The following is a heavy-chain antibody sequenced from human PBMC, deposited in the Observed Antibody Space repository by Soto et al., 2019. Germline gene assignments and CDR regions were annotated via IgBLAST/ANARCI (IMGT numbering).Heavy chain of an antibody. D-gene: IGHD3-10*01. CDR3: ASMVRSLDY. Sequence: EVQLLESGGGLVQPGGSLRLSCAASGFTFSSYAMSWVRQAPGKGLEWVSAISGSGGSTYYADSVKGRFTISRDNSKNALYVQMNSLRVEDAAVYYWASMVRSLDYWGQGPMVTVSS. J-gene: IGHJ4*02. V-gene: IGHV3-23*01. CDR2: ISGSGGST. CDR1: GFTFSSYA.